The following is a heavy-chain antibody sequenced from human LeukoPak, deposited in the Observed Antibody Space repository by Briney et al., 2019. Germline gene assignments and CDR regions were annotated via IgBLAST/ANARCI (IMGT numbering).Heavy chain of an antibody. CDR3: AREGSGKDLDY. D-gene: IGHD2-15*01. J-gene: IGHJ4*02. V-gene: IGHV4-4*02. Sequence: SETLSLTCAVAGGSISRSNRWHWVRQSPGKGLEWIGEISHRGNTDYNSSLKSRVTISVDKTKNHFFLNLTSVTAADTAVYYCAREGSGKDLDYWGQGTLVSVSS. CDR1: GGSISRSNR. CDR2: ISHRGNT.